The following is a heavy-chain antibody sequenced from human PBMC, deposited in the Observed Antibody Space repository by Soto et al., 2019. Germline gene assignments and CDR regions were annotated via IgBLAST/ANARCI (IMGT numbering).Heavy chain of an antibody. CDR1: GYSFTTYW. CDR2: IYPGDSRT. V-gene: IGHV5-51*01. J-gene: IGHJ4*02. CDR3: ARLPLAAAYSDAKS. D-gene: IGHD6-13*01. Sequence: PGESLKISCKGSGYSFTTYWIAWVRQMPGKGLEWMGIIYPGDSRTTYSPSFQGQVIISADKSISTAYLQWSSLKASDTAMYYCARLPLAAAYSDAKSCGQGTLVTVSS.